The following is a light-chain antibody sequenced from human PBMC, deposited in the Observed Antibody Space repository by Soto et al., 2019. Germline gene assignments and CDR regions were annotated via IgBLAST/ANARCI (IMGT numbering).Light chain of an antibody. Sequence: DIQMTQSPSSLSASVGARVAITCRASQTIDFYLNWYIQTRGRAPQLLSYAASKLQSGVPSRFSGSGSGTDFTLTISSLQPEDSGTYFCQQSYITPRTFGQGTKVDIK. V-gene: IGKV1-39*01. CDR1: QTIDFY. J-gene: IGKJ1*01. CDR2: AAS. CDR3: QQSYITPRT.